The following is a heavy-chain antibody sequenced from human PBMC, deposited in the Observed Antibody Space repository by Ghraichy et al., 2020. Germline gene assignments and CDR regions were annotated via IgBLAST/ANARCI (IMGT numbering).Heavy chain of an antibody. D-gene: IGHD3-22*01. J-gene: IGHJ4*02. V-gene: IGHV4-59*01. CDR3: ARDLGGYYCLDY. CDR1: GGSISSYY. Sequence: SETLSLTCTVSGGSISSYYWSWIRQSPGKGLEWIGYIYYSGSTHYNPSLKSRVSISVDTSKNQFSLKLSSVTAADTAVYYCARDLGGYYCLDYWGQGTLVTVSS. CDR2: IYYSGST.